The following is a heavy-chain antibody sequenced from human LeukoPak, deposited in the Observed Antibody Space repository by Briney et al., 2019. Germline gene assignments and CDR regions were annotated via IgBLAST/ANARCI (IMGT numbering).Heavy chain of an antibody. CDR3: AKDPYYYDSSGYYGTFDY. CDR1: GFIFSSYA. V-gene: IGHV3-23*01. D-gene: IGHD3-22*01. CDR2: ISGSGGST. J-gene: IGHJ4*02. Sequence: GGSLRLSCAASGFIFSSYAMSWVRQAPGKGLEWVSAISGSGGSTYYADSVKGRFTISRDNSKNTLYLQMNSLRAEDTAVYYCAKDPYYYDSSGYYGTFDYWGQGTLVTVSS.